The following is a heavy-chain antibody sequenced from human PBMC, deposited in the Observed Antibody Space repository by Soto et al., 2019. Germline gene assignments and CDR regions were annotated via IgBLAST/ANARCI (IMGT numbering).Heavy chain of an antibody. Sequence: TSETLSLTCAVSGGSISSSNWWSWVRQPPGKGLEWIGEIYHSGSTNYNPSLKSRVTISVDKSKNQFSLRLSSVTAADTAVYYCARDLVETSSSGYYYYYGMDVWGQGTTVTVSS. CDR3: ARDLVETSSSGYYYYYGMDV. CDR2: IYHSGST. CDR1: GGSISSSNW. V-gene: IGHV4-4*02. D-gene: IGHD6-6*01. J-gene: IGHJ6*02.